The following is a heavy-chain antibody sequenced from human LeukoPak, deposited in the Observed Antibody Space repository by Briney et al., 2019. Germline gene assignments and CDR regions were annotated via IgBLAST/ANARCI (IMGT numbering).Heavy chain of an antibody. V-gene: IGHV4-39*01. J-gene: IGHJ3*02. Sequence: PSETLSLTCTVSGGAISSSNFYWGWIRQPPGKGLEWIGSVYYSGSTYYNPSLQSRVTISVDTSKNQFSLKLTSVTAADTAVYSCARRRADWVAFDIWGQGTWVTVSS. CDR2: VYYSGST. D-gene: IGHD2-21*01. CDR3: ARRRADWVAFDI. CDR1: GGAISSSNFY.